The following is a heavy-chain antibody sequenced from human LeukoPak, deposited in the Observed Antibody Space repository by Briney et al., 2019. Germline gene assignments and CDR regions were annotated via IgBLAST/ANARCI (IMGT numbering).Heavy chain of an antibody. CDR2: IYHSGST. D-gene: IGHD3-22*01. CDR1: GGSFSSYY. CDR3: ARDSSGYQHFDY. J-gene: IGHJ4*02. V-gene: IGHV4-59*12. Sequence: PSETLSLTCTVSGGSFSSYYWSWIRQPPGKGLEWIGYIYHSGSTYYNPSLKSRVTISVDRSKNQFSLKLSSVTAADTAVYYCARDSSGYQHFDYWGQGTLVTVSS.